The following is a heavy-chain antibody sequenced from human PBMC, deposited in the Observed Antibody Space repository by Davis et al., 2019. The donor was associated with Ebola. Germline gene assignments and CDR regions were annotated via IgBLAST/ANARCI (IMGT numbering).Heavy chain of an antibody. J-gene: IGHJ6*02. CDR2: ISANTGDT. CDR3: ARGGRDGMHV. Sequence: ASVKVSCKASGYTFTSYGITWVRQAPGQGLEWMGWISANTGDTNYAQKLQGRVTMTTDRSTSTVHMELRRLISDDTAVYYCARGGRDGMHVWGQGTTVTVS. V-gene: IGHV1-18*04. CDR1: GYTFTSYG.